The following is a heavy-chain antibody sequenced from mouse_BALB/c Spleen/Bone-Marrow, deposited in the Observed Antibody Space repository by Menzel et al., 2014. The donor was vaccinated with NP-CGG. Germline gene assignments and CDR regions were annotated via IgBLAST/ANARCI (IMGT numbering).Heavy chain of an antibody. CDR2: IISGSNTI. CDR3: ARLRYGVGWFAY. V-gene: IGHV5-17*02. D-gene: IGHD2-14*01. Sequence: DVKLVESGGGLVQPGGSRKLSCAASGFTFSSLGMHWVRQAPEKGLEWVAYIISGSNTIYYADTVKGRFTISRDNPKNTLFLQITSLRSEDTAMYYCARLRYGVGWFAYWGQGTLVTVSA. CDR1: GFTFSSLG. J-gene: IGHJ3*01.